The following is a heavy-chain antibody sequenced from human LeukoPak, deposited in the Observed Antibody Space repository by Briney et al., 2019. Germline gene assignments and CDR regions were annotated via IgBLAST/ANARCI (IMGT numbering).Heavy chain of an antibody. J-gene: IGHJ5*02. Sequence: GGSLRTSCAASGFTFSSYAISLVRPAPGEGLEWVSTISGSGGSTYYADSVKGRFTISRDNSKNTLYLQMNSLRAEDTAVYYCAKDKFHGAVVITKYNWFDPWGQGTLVTVSS. CDR3: AKDKFHGAVVITKYNWFDP. D-gene: IGHD3-22*01. V-gene: IGHV3-23*01. CDR1: GFTFSSYA. CDR2: ISGSGGST.